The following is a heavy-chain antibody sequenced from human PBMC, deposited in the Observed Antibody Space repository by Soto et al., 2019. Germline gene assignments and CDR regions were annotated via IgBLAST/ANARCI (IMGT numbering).Heavy chain of an antibody. V-gene: IGHV3-23*01. J-gene: IGHJ5*02. D-gene: IGHD3-10*01. CDR3: AKDLLPYYYGSGSEENWFDP. CDR1: GFTFSSYA. Sequence: QPGGSLRLSCAASGFTFSSYAMSWVRQAPGKGLEWVSAISGSGGSTYYADSVKGRFTISRDNSKNTLYLQMNSLRAEDTAVYYCAKDLLPYYYGSGSEENWFDPWGQGTLVTVSS. CDR2: ISGSGGST.